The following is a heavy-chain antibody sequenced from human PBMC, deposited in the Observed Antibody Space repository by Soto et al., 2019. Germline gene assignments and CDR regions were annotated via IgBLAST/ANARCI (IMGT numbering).Heavy chain of an antibody. CDR3: AGDRGVAARVQLYYGMDV. CDR1: GGTFSSYA. Sequence: ASLKVSWKASGGTFSSYAISWVRQAPGQGLEWMGGIIPIFGTANYARKFQGRVTITADKSTSTAYIELSSLRFEDTVVYYWAGDRGVAARVQLYYGMDVWGQGTTVTVSS. V-gene: IGHV1-69*06. CDR2: IIPIFGTA. J-gene: IGHJ6*02. D-gene: IGHD6-6*01.